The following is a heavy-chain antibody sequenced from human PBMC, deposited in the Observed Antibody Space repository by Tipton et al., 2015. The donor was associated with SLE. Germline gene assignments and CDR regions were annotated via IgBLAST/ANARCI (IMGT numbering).Heavy chain of an antibody. D-gene: IGHD3-22*01. CDR3: ARADVSSGWAFDY. CDR2: INHSGRT. CDR1: GGSFSGYY. V-gene: IGHV4-34*09. Sequence: TLSLTCAVYGGSFSGYYWSWIRQPPGKGLEWIGEINHSGRTIYNPSLKSRGTISVDTSKNQFSLKLSSVTAADTAVYYCARADVSSGWAFDYWGQGSLVTISS. J-gene: IGHJ4*02.